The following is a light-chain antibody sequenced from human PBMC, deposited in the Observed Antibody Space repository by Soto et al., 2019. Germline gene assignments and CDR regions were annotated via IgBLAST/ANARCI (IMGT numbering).Light chain of an antibody. V-gene: IGKV1-39*01. Sequence: DIQMTQSPSSLSASVGDRVTITCRASQSIISNLNWYQQKPGKAPKLLIYAASSLQSGVPSRFSGSGSGTDFTLPISSLQPEYFSTYYCQQRYTFGPGTKVDIK. J-gene: IGKJ3*01. CDR2: AAS. CDR1: QSIISN. CDR3: QQRYT.